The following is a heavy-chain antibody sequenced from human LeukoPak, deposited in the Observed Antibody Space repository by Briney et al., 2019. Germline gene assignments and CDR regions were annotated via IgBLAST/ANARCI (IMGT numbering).Heavy chain of an antibody. J-gene: IGHJ4*02. CDR3: ARDPPPLYSSGWYYFDY. CDR1: GFTFSSYW. Sequence: PGGSLRLSCAASGFTFSSYWMSWVRQAPGKGLEWVANIKQDGSEKYYVDSVKGRFTISRDNAKNSLYLQMNSLRAEDTAVYYCARDPPPLYSSGWYYFDYWGQGTLVTVSS. D-gene: IGHD6-19*01. V-gene: IGHV3-7*01. CDR2: IKQDGSEK.